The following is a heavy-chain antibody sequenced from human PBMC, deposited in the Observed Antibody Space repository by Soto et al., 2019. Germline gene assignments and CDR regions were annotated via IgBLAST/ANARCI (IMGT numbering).Heavy chain of an antibody. V-gene: IGHV1-69*12. J-gene: IGHJ5*02. CDR1: GGTFSSYA. D-gene: IGHD3-22*01. Sequence: QVQLVQSGAEVKKPGSSVKVSCKASGGTFSSYAITWVRQAPGQGLEWMGGIIPIFGTANYAQKFQGRVTITAEESKSTAYMAVSSRRSEDTAVYYCARDRGPSSGYYPSWFDPWGQGTLVTVSS. CDR2: IIPIFGTA. CDR3: ARDRGPSSGYYPSWFDP.